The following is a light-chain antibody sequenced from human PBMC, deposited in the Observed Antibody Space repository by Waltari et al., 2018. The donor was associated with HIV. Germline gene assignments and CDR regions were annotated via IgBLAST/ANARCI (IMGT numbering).Light chain of an antibody. Sequence: DIVMTQSPDSLAVSLGVRATINCKSSQSVLYSSNNKNYLAWYQQKPGQPPKLLIDWASTRESGVPDRFSGSGSGTDFTLTISSLQAEDVAVYYCQQYYSTPRTFGPGTKVDIK. V-gene: IGKV4-1*01. J-gene: IGKJ3*01. CDR3: QQYYSTPRT. CDR2: WAS. CDR1: QSVLYSSNNKNY.